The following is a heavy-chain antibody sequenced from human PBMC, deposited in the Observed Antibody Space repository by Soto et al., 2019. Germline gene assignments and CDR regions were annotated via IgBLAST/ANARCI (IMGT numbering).Heavy chain of an antibody. CDR3: AKEGEGVFGVVKAMDV. Sequence: PSETLSLTCTVSGYSVSSSSNYWSWIRQPPGKGLEWIGFVYVSGKTNYNPSLQSRVTISVDTPKNQFSLKLTSVTAADTAVYYCAKEGEGVFGVVKAMDVWGQGTTVTVSS. J-gene: IGHJ6*02. V-gene: IGHV4-61*01. CDR1: GYSVSSSSNY. CDR2: VYVSGKT. D-gene: IGHD3-3*01.